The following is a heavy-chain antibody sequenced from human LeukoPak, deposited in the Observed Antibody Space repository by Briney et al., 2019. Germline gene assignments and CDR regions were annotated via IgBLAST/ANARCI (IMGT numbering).Heavy chain of an antibody. Sequence: ASVKVSCKASGYTFTRYGIGWVRQAPGQGLEWMGWISAYNGATNYAQKPQDRVTMTTDTSTSTAYMELRSLRSDDTAVYYCARGEAYSNYEDYWGQGTLVTVSS. CDR3: ARGEAYSNYEDY. V-gene: IGHV1-18*01. J-gene: IGHJ4*02. CDR2: ISAYNGAT. D-gene: IGHD4-11*01. CDR1: GYTFTRYG.